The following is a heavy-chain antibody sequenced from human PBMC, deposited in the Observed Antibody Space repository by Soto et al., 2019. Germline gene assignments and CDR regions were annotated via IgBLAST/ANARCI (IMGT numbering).Heavy chain of an antibody. D-gene: IGHD3-10*01. CDR2: ISSSSSTI. Sequence: PGGSLRLSCAASGFTFSSYSMNWVRQAPGKGLEWVSYISSSSSTIIYADSVKGRFIVSRDNAKNSLYLQMNSLRAEDTAVYFCARGRASTSGYDSWGQGTLVTVSS. J-gene: IGHJ4*02. V-gene: IGHV3-48*01. CDR1: GFTFSSYS. CDR3: ARGRASTSGYDS.